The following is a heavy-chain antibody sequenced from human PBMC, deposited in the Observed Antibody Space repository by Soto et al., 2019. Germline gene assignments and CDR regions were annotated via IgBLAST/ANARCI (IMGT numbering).Heavy chain of an antibody. CDR1: GFTFSSYS. CDR2: ISSSSSYI. CDR3: ARDKYAFTCIAAAGLDY. Sequence: EVQLVESGGGLVKPGGSLRLSCAASGFTFSSYSMNWVRQAPGKGLEWVSSISSSSSYIYYADSVKGRFTISRDNAKNSLYLQMNSLRAEDTAVYYCARDKYAFTCIAAAGLDYWGQGSLVTVSS. D-gene: IGHD6-13*01. V-gene: IGHV3-21*01. J-gene: IGHJ4*02.